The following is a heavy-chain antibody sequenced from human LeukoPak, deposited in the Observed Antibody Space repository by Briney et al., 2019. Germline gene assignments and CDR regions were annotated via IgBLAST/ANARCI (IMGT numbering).Heavy chain of an antibody. J-gene: IGHJ6*02. D-gene: IGHD3-9*01. CDR3: ARAHQYYDILTGYPTQGMDV. Sequence: SETLSLTCTVSGGSISSGGYYWSWIRQHPGKGLEWIGYIYYSGSTNYNPSLKSRVTISVDTSKNQFSLKLSSVTAADTAVYYCARAHQYYDILTGYPTQGMDVWGQGTTVTVSS. CDR1: GGSISSGGYY. V-gene: IGHV4-61*08. CDR2: IYYSGST.